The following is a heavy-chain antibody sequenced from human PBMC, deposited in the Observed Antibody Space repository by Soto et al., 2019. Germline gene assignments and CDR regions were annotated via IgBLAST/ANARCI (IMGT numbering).Heavy chain of an antibody. V-gene: IGHV4-59*01. D-gene: IGHD1-1*01. Sequence: TLSLTCTVSGGSISSYYWSWIRQPPGKGLEWIGYIYYSGSTNYNPPLKSRVTISVDTSKNQFSLKLSSVTAADTAVYYYARELTRRQRRNMDVWGRGTTV. CDR3: ARELTRRQRRNMDV. J-gene: IGHJ6*02. CDR1: GGSISSYY. CDR2: IYYSGST.